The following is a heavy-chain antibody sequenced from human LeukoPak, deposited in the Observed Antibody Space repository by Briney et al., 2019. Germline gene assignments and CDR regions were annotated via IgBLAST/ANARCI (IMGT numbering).Heavy chain of an antibody. CDR3: ARGSLMTTNGYYYYYGMDV. Sequence: ASVKVSCTASGYTFTSYDINWVRQATGQGLEWMGWMNPNSGNTGYAQKFQGRVTMTRNTSISTAYMELSSLRSEDTAVYYCARGSLMTTNGYYYYYGMDVWGQGTTVTVSS. J-gene: IGHJ6*02. V-gene: IGHV1-8*01. D-gene: IGHD4-11*01. CDR2: MNPNSGNT. CDR1: GYTFTSYD.